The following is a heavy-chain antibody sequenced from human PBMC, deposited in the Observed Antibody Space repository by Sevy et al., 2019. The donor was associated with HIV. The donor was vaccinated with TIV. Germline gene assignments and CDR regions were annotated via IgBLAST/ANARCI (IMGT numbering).Heavy chain of an antibody. CDR1: GFTFDDYT. D-gene: IGHD2-2*01. CDR2: ISWDGGST. V-gene: IGHV3-43*01. CDR3: AKAPEYQLLSLRYYYYMDV. J-gene: IGHJ6*03. Sequence: GGSLRLSCAASGFTFDDYTMHWVRQAPGKGLEWVSLISWDGGSTYYADSVKGRFTISRDNSKNSLYLQMNSLRTEDTALYYCAKAPEYQLLSLRYYYYMDVWGKGTTVTVSS.